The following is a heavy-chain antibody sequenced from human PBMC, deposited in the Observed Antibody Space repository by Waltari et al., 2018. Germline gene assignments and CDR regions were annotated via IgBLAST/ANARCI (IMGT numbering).Heavy chain of an antibody. CDR1: GFTFISSP. Sequence: QVQLVESGGGVVQPGRSLRLSCAASGFTFISSPTHWVRQAPGKGLEWVAVISYDGSNKYYADAVKGRFTISRDNSKNTLYLQMNSLRAEDTAVYYCARDFGRQNYWGQGTLVTVSS. D-gene: IGHD3-10*01. J-gene: IGHJ4*02. V-gene: IGHV3-30-3*01. CDR2: ISYDGSNK. CDR3: ARDFGRQNY.